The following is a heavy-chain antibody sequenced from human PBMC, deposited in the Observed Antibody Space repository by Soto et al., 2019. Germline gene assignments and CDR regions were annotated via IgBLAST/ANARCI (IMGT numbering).Heavy chain of an antibody. Sequence: SVKVSCKASGGTFSSYAISWVRQAPGQGLEWMGGIIPIFGTANYAQKFQGRVTITADESTSTAYMELSSLRSEDTAVYYCARDRVVWSGYYTSLDHRSYYYGMDVWGQGTTVTVSS. D-gene: IGHD3-3*01. CDR2: IIPIFGTA. CDR3: ARDRVVWSGYYTSLDHRSYYYGMDV. CDR1: GGTFSSYA. V-gene: IGHV1-69*13. J-gene: IGHJ6*02.